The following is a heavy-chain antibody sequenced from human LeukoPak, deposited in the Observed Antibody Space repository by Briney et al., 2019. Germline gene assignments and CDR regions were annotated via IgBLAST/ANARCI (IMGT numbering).Heavy chain of an antibody. CDR2: IYYSGST. CDR1: GGSISSSSYY. V-gene: IGHV4-39*01. Sequence: PADPLSLTCTVCGGSISSSSYYWGWIRQPPGKGLESIGSIYYSGSTYYNPSLKIRVTISVDTSKNQFSLELSSVTAADTAVYYCASNWYSSINWFDPWGQGTLVTVSS. D-gene: IGHD6-19*01. CDR3: ASNWYSSINWFDP. J-gene: IGHJ5*02.